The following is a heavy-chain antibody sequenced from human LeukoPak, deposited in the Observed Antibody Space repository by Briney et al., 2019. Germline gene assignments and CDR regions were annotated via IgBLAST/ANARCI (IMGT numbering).Heavy chain of an antibody. V-gene: IGHV4-34*01. CDR1: GGSFSGYY. J-gene: IGHJ4*02. CDR2: INHSGST. D-gene: IGHD3-10*01. CDR3: ARERITMVREGSFDY. Sequence: SETLSLTCAVYGGSFSGYYWSWIRQPPGKGLEWIGEINHSGSTNYNPSLKSRVTIPVDTSKNQFSLKLSSVTAADTAVYYCARERITMVREGSFDYWGQGTLVTVSS.